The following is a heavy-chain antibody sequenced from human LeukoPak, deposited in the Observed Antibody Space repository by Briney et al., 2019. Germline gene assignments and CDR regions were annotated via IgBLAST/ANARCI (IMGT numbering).Heavy chain of an antibody. J-gene: IGHJ4*02. Sequence: SETLSLTCTVSGGSISSSSYYWGWIRQPPGKGLEWIGCIYYSGSTYHNPSLKSRVTISVDTSKNQFSLKLSSVTAADTAVYYCARHNYDSSGYYNRNFDYWGQGTLVTVSS. CDR1: GGSISSSSYY. CDR3: ARHNYDSSGYYNRNFDY. V-gene: IGHV4-39*01. CDR2: IYYSGST. D-gene: IGHD3-22*01.